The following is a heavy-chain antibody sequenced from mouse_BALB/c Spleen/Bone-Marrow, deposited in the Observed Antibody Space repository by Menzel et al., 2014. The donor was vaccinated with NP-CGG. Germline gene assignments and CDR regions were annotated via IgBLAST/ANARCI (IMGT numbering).Heavy chain of an antibody. CDR2: INPSNGGT. J-gene: IGHJ4*01. V-gene: IGHV1S81*02. Sequence: QVQLQQSGAELVKPGASVKLSCEASGYTFTSYYMYWVKQRPGQGLEWFGEINPSNGGTNFNEKFKNKATLTVDKSSSTAYMQLSSLTSEDSAVYYCSRGRRDALDYWGQGTSVTVSS. CDR1: GYTFTSYY. CDR3: SRGRRDALDY.